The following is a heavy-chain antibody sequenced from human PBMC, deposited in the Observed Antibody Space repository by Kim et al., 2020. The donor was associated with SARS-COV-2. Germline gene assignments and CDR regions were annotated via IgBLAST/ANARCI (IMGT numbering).Heavy chain of an antibody. D-gene: IGHD2-2*01. V-gene: IGHV4-59*13. J-gene: IGHJ5*02. CDR2: IYYSGST. Sequence: SETLSLTCTVSGGSISSYYWSWIRQPPGKGLEWIGYIYYSGSTNYNPSLKSRVTISVDTSKNQFSLKLSSVTAADTAVYYCARWGGGAVVPAAMLGWFDPWGQGTLVTVSS. CDR3: ARWGGGAVVPAAMLGWFDP. CDR1: GGSISSYY.